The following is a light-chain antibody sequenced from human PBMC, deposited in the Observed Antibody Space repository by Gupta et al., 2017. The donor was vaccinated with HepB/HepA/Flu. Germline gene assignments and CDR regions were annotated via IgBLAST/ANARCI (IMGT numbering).Light chain of an antibody. CDR3: SSDTSISTLVV. Sequence: QSALTQPASVSGSPGQSTPISCPGTSSDGGGYNYVSWYQLHPGKAPKLMIYDVSNRPSGVSNRFSGSKSGNTASLTISGLQAEDEADYCCSSDTSISTLVVFGTGTKVTVL. CDR2: DVS. J-gene: IGLJ1*01. V-gene: IGLV2-14*01. CDR1: SSDGGGYNY.